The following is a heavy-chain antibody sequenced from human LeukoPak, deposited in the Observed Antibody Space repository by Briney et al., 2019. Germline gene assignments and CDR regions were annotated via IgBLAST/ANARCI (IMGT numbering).Heavy chain of an antibody. J-gene: IGHJ6*03. CDR2: IGSSGNLI. V-gene: IGHV3-48*03. D-gene: IGHD1-26*01. CDR3: ARYSPYMDV. Sequence: PGGSLRLSCAASGFTFSSYEMNWVRQAPGKGLEWLSYIGSSGNLIYYADSVKGRFTISRDNAKNSLYLQMNSLRAEDTAVYYCARYSPYMDVWGKGTTVTISS. CDR1: GFTFSSYE.